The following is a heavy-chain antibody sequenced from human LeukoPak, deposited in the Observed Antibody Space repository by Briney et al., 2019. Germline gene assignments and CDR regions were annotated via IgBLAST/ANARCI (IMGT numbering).Heavy chain of an antibody. J-gene: IGHJ4*02. V-gene: IGHV3-48*03. Sequence: GKSLRLSCAASGFTFSNYEMNWVRQAPGKGLEWVSYISSSGSAIYYADSVKGRFTISRDNAKNSLYLQMNSLRAEDTAVYYCARGWYQYYFDCWGQGTLVTVSS. CDR2: ISSSGSAI. CDR1: GFTFSNYE. D-gene: IGHD2-15*01. CDR3: ARGWYQYYFDC.